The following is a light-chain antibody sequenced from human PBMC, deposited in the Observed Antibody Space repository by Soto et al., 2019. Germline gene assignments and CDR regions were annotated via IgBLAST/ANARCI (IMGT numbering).Light chain of an antibody. CDR1: SSDVGADNY. Sequence: SALTQPASVSRSPGQSITISRPGTSSDVGADNYVSWDQQQPGKAPKLMISEVSNRPSGVSNRFSGSKSGNTASLIISGLQAEDEADYYCCSFTSITTDVFGTGTKVTVL. V-gene: IGLV2-14*01. CDR2: EVS. J-gene: IGLJ1*01. CDR3: CSFTSITTDV.